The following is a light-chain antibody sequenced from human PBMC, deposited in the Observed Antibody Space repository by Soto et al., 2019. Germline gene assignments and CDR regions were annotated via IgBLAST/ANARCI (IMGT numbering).Light chain of an antibody. CDR2: DAS. V-gene: IGKV3-11*01. CDR1: QSVSTY. Sequence: ELVLTQSPATLSLSPGERATLSCRASQSVSTYLAWYQQRAGQAPRLLMYDASNRATGVPARFSGSGSGTDFTLTISSLEPEDFAVYYCQHRSSWPRNFGGGTKVEIK. J-gene: IGKJ4*01. CDR3: QHRSSWPRN.